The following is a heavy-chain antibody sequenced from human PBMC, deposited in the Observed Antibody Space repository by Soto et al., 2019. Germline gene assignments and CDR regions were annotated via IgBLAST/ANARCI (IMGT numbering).Heavy chain of an antibody. J-gene: IGHJ4*02. CDR1: GFTFSGYA. CDR2: ISDTGRST. CDR3: VKASKPLGHFDY. V-gene: IGHV3-23*01. D-gene: IGHD7-27*01. Sequence: TGGSLRLSCAASGFTFSGYAMSWVRQAPGKGPEWVSGISDTGRSTYYTDSVEGRFTISRDISRNTLYLHMNTLRAEDTALYYGVKASKPLGHFDYWGQGTLVTVSS.